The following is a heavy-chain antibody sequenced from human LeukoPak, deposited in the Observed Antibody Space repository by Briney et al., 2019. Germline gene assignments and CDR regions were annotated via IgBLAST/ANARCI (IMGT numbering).Heavy chain of an antibody. D-gene: IGHD2-2*01. V-gene: IGHV4-34*01. CDR1: GGSFSGYY. CDR3: ARGLGYCSSTSFFGVSVGNFDY. CDR2: INHSGST. J-gene: IGHJ4*02. Sequence: SETLSLTCAVYGGSFSGYYWSWIRQPPGKGLEWIGEINHSGSTNYNPSLKSRVTISVDTSKNQFSLKLSSVTAADTAVYYCARGLGYCSSTSFFGVSVGNFDYWGQGTLVTVSS.